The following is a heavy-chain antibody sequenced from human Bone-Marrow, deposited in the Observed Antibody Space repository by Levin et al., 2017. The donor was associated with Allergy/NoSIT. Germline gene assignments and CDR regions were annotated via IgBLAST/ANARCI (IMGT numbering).Heavy chain of an antibody. CDR1: GLTLSNYA. V-gene: IGHV3-23*01. CDR2: ISGSGTST. CDR3: AVLREVRGAPAY. Sequence: PGGSLRLSCEVSGLTLSNYAVSWVRQAPGKGLEWVSAISGSGTSTFYADFVRGRFTISRDNSRNTLYLQMNSLRDDDAATYYCAVLREVRGAPAYWGQGTLVTVSS. J-gene: IGHJ4*02. D-gene: IGHD3-10*01.